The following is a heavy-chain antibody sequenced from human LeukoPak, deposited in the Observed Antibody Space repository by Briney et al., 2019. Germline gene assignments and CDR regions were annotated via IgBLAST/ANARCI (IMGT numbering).Heavy chain of an antibody. CDR3: ATHRANYYGSGSP. CDR2: IYYSGST. D-gene: IGHD3-10*01. Sequence: SETLSLTCTVSGGSISSSSYYWGWIRQPPGKGLEWIGSIYYSGSTYYNPSLKSRVTISVDTSKNQFSLKLNSVTAADTAVYYCATHRANYYGSGSPWGQGTLITVSS. J-gene: IGHJ5*02. CDR1: GGSISSSSYY. V-gene: IGHV4-39*07.